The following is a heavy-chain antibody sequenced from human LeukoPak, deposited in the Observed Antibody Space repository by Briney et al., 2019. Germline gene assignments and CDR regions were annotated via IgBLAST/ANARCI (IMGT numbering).Heavy chain of an antibody. CDR2: FDPEDGET. D-gene: IGHD2-15*01. J-gene: IGHJ2*01. CDR3: AAGINCSGGSCYVRWYFDL. CDR1: GYTLTELS. V-gene: IGHV1-24*01. Sequence: ASVKVSCKVSGYTLTELSMHWVRQAPGKGLEWMGGFDPEDGETIYAQKFQGRVTMTEDTSTDTAYMELSSLRSEDTAVYYCAAGINCSGGSCYVRWYFDLWGRGTLVTVSS.